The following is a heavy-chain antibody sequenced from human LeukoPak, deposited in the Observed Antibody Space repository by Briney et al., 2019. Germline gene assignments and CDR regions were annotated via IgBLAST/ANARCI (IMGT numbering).Heavy chain of an antibody. CDR3: ARSQTGGTFDY. D-gene: IGHD1-1*01. V-gene: IGHV6-1*01. J-gene: IGHJ4*02. Sequence: SQTLSLTCAISGDNVSSKSAAWNWIKQSPSRGFEWLGRTYYRSKWSSGYAGSVKSRLTVSPDISKNQFSLQLRSVTPEDTAMYYCARSQTGGTFDYWGQGALVNVSS. CDR2: TYYRSKWSS. CDR1: GDNVSSKSAA.